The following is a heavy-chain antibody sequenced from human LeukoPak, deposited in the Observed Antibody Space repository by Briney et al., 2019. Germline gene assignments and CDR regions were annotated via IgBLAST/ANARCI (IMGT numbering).Heavy chain of an antibody. CDR2: IYYTGST. J-gene: IGHJ4*02. CDR1: GDSISSGSYY. Sequence: SETLSLTCTVSGDSISSGSYYWGWIRQPPGKGLEWIGSIYYTGSTHYNPSLKSRVTMSVDTSKNHLSLKLSSVTAADAAVYYCARHGNWGGTDYWGQGTLVTVSS. CDR3: ARHGNWGGTDY. V-gene: IGHV4-39*01. D-gene: IGHD7-27*01.